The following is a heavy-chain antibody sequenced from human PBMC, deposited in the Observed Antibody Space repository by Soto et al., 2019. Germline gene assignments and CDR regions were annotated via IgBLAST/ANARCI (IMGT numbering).Heavy chain of an antibody. CDR1: GFTFSDHY. V-gene: IGHV3-72*01. CDR2: IRKKADSYTT. D-gene: IGHD2-2*01. CDR3: ARRMIPGRGFDC. Sequence: GGSLRLSCAASGFTFSDHYMDWVRQAPGKGLEWVGRIRKKADSYTTEYAASVEGRFIISRDDSKNSLYLQMNSLRSEDTAVYYCARRMIPGRGFDCWGRGTLVTVSS. J-gene: IGHJ4*02.